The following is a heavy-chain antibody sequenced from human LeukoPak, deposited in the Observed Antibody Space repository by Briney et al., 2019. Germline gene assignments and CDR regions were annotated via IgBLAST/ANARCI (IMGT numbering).Heavy chain of an antibody. CDR3: ARFYDYVWGSYRSGLDY. J-gene: IGHJ4*02. V-gene: IGHV1-18*01. CDR1: GYTFTSYG. CDR2: ISAYNGNT. Sequence: ASVKVSCKASGYTFTSYGISWVRQAPGQGLEWMGWISAYNGNTNYAQKLQGRVTMTTDTSTSTAYMELRSLRSDDTAVYYCARFYDYVWGSYRSGLDYWGQGTLVTVSS. D-gene: IGHD3-16*02.